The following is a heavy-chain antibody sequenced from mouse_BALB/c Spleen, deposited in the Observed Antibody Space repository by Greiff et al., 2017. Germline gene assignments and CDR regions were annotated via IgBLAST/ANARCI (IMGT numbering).Heavy chain of an antibody. J-gene: IGHJ4*01. CDR1: GFNIKDTY. Sequence: VHVKQSGAELVKPGASVKLSCTASGFNIKDTYMHWVKQRPEQGLEWIGRIDPANGNTKYDPKFQGKATITADTSSNTAYLQLSSLTSEDTAVYYCASNDYAMDYWGQGTSVTVSS. CDR2: IDPANGNT. V-gene: IGHV14-3*02. CDR3: ASNDYAMDY.